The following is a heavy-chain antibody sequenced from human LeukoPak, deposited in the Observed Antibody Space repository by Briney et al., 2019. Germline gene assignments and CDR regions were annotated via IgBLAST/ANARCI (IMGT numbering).Heavy chain of an antibody. Sequence: GGSLRLSCAASGFTFSSSGMHWVRQAPGKGLEWVAVIWYDGSDKYYADSVKGRFTISRDNSKNTLYLQMNSLRAEDTAVYYCARGPRAFTFGGRFDPWGQGTLVTVSS. CDR3: ARGPRAFTFGGRFDP. D-gene: IGHD3-16*01. V-gene: IGHV3-33*08. J-gene: IGHJ5*02. CDR2: IWYDGSDK. CDR1: GFTFSSSG.